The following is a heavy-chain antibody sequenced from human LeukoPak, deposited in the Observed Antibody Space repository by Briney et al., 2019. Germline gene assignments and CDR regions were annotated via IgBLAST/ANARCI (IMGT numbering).Heavy chain of an antibody. Sequence: VASVKVSCKASGYSFTSYGISWVRQAPGQGLEWMGWINPNSGGTNYAQKFQGRVTMTRDTAISTAYMELSRLRSDDTVVYYCARLNSSSWYRYWAQGTLVSVSS. V-gene: IGHV1-2*02. CDR1: GYSFTSYG. J-gene: IGHJ4*02. CDR2: INPNSGGT. CDR3: ARLNSSSWYRY. D-gene: IGHD6-13*01.